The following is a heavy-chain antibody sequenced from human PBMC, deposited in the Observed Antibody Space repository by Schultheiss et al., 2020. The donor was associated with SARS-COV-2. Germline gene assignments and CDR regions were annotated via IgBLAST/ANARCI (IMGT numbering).Heavy chain of an antibody. V-gene: IGHV1-69*13. CDR3: ARDLDSSSFLFDY. CDR1: GGTFSSYA. D-gene: IGHD6-13*01. J-gene: IGHJ4*02. CDR2: IIPIFGTA. Sequence: SVKVSCKASGGTFSSYAISWVRQAPGQGLEWMGGIIPIFGTANYAQKFQGRVTITADESTSTAYMELSSLRSEDTAVYYCARDLDSSSFLFDYWGQGTLVTVSS.